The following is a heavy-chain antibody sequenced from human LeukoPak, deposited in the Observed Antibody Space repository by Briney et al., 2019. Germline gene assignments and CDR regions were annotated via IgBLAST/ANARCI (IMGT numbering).Heavy chain of an antibody. V-gene: IGHV4-39*07. J-gene: IGHJ4*02. D-gene: IGHD3-3*01. CDR1: GGSISSSSYY. CDR2: IYYSGST. CDR3: ARGLYDFPFDY. Sequence: NPSETLSLTCTVSGGSISSSSYYWGWIRQPPGKGLEWIGSIYYSGSTYYNPSLKGRATISVDTSKNQFSLKLSSVTAADTAVYYCARGLYDFPFDYWGQGTLVTVSS.